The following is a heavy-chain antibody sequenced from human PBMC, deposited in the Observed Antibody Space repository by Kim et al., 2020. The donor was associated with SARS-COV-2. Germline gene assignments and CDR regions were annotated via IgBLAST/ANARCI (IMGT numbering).Heavy chain of an antibody. J-gene: IGHJ4*02. CDR3: TTDGDILTGPPPYYFDY. Sequence: GGSLRLSCAASGFTFSNAWMSWVRQAPGKGLEWVGRIKSKTDGGTTDYAAPVKGRFTISRDDSKNTLYLQMNSLKTEDTAVYYCTTDGDILTGPPPYYFDYWGQGTLVTVSS. V-gene: IGHV3-15*01. CDR2: IKSKTDGGTT. D-gene: IGHD3-9*01. CDR1: GFTFSNAW.